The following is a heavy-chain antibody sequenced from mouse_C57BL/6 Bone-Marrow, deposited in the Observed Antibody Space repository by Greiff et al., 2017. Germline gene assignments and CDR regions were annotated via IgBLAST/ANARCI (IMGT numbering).Heavy chain of an antibody. D-gene: IGHD1-1*01. CDR3: TRPGTTVVPYRYFDV. Sequence: EVMLVESGGGLAQPGGSMKLSCAASGFTFSDAWMDWVRQSPEKGLEWVDEIRNKANYHATYYAESEKGRFTISRDDYKSSVYLQMNSLGAEYSGIYYRTRPGTTVVPYRYFDVWGTGTTVTVSS. CDR2: IRNKANYHAT. V-gene: IGHV6-6*01. J-gene: IGHJ1*03. CDR1: GFTFSDAW.